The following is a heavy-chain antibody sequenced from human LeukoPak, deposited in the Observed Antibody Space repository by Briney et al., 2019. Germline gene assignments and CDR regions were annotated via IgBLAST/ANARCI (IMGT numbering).Heavy chain of an antibody. J-gene: IGHJ1*01. V-gene: IGHV3-30*18. D-gene: IGHD3-10*01. CDR3: AKNGSVRRIGYFQH. CDR1: GFTFSSYG. CDR2: ISYDGSNK. Sequence: GGSLRLSCAASGFTFSSYGMHWVRQAPGKGLEWVAVISYDGSNKYYADSVKGRFTISRDNSKNTLYLQMNSLRAEDTAVYYCAKNGSVRRIGYFQHWGQGTLVTVSS.